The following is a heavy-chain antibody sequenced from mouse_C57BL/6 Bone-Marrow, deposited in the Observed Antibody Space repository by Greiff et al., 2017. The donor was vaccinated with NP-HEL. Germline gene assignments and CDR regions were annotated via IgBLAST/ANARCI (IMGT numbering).Heavy chain of an antibody. CDR2: IDPSDSYT. CDR1: GYTFTSYW. CDR3: ARLKEKDYYGGAMDY. V-gene: IGHV1-59*01. J-gene: IGHJ4*01. Sequence: VQLQQPGAELVRPGTSVKLSCKASGYTFTSYWMHWVKQRPGQGLEWIGVIDPSDSYTNYNQKFKGKATLTVDTSSSTAYMQLSSLTSEDSAVYYCARLKEKDYYGGAMDYWGQGTSVTVSS. D-gene: IGHD1-1*01.